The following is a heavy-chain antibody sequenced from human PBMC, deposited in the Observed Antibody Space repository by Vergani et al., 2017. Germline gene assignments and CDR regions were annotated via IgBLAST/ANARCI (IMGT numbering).Heavy chain of an antibody. CDR3: ARVYPTITMIVLPGWFDP. CDR1: GGSISSYY. CDR2: IYYSGST. V-gene: IGHV4-59*01. D-gene: IGHD3-22*01. J-gene: IGHJ5*02. Sequence: QVQLQESGPGLVKPSETLSLTCTVSGGSISSYYWSWIRQPPGKGPEWIGYIYYSGSTNYNPSLKSRVTISVDTSKNQFSLKLSSVTAADTAVYYCARVYPTITMIVLPGWFDPWGQGTLVTVSS.